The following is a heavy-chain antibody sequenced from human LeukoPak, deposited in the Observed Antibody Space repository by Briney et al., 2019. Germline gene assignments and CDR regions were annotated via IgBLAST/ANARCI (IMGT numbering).Heavy chain of an antibody. CDR2: IKQDESER. D-gene: IGHD6-6*01. Sequence: GGSLRLSCAASGFTFSTYWMSWVRQAPGKGLEWVANIKQDESERYYVDSVKGRFTVSRDNAKNSLYLQMNSLRAEDTAVYYCARDARAARLDYFDSWGQGTRVTVSS. V-gene: IGHV3-7*01. CDR1: GFTFSTYW. CDR3: ARDARAARLDYFDS. J-gene: IGHJ4*02.